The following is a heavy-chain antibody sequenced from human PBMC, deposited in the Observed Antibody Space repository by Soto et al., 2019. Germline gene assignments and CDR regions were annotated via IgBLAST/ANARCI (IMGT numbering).Heavy chain of an antibody. CDR1: GLSIRDYW. J-gene: IGHJ6*04. V-gene: IGHV3-74*01. CDR2: INGDASST. Sequence: GGSLRLSCEASGLSIRDYWMHWVRQAPGEGLVWVSCINGDASSTAYADSVKGRFTISRDDAKNTVYLQMTSLRAEDTAVYFCARARSYAMEVWGKGTTVTASS. CDR3: ARARSYAMEV.